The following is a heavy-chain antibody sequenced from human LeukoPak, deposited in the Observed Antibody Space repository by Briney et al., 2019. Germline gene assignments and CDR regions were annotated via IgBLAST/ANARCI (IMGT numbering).Heavy chain of an antibody. J-gene: IGHJ4*02. CDR2: ISGSGGST. CDR3: AKVELRYFDWFVDY. D-gene: IGHD3-9*01. CDR1: GFTFSSYA. V-gene: IGHV3-23*01. Sequence: GGSLRLSCAASGFTFSSYAKSWVRQAPGKGLEWVSAISGSGGSTYYADSVKGRFTISRDNSKNTLYLQMNSLRAEDTAVYYCAKVELRYFDWFVDYWGQGTLVTVSS.